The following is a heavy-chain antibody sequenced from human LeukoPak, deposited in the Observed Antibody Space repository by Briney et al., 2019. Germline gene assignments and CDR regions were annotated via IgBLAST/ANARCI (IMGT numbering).Heavy chain of an antibody. D-gene: IGHD3-3*01. CDR2: IYYSGST. CDR3: ARDWVFGVVNVGGVLN. V-gene: IGHV4-30-4*07. CDR1: GGSISSGGYS. Sequence: SETLSLTCAVSGGSISSGGYSWSWIRQPPGKGLEWIGYIYYSGSTYYNPSLKSRVTISVDTSKNQFSLKLSSVTAADTAVYYCARDWVFGVVNVGGVLNWGQGTLVTVSS. J-gene: IGHJ4*02.